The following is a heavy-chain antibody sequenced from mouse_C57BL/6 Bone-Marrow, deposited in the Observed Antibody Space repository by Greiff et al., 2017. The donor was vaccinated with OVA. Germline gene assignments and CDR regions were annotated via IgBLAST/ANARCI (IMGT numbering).Heavy chain of an antibody. V-gene: IGHV1-64*01. Sequence: QVQLKQPGAELVKPGASVKLSCKASGYTFTSYWMHWVKQRPGQGLEWIGMIHPNSGSTNYNEKFKSKATLTVDKSSSTAYMQLSSLTSEDSAVYYCAREDYSNHVGVWFAYWGQGTLVTVSA. CDR1: GYTFTSYW. CDR2: IHPNSGST. CDR3: AREDYSNHVGVWFAY. J-gene: IGHJ3*01. D-gene: IGHD2-5*01.